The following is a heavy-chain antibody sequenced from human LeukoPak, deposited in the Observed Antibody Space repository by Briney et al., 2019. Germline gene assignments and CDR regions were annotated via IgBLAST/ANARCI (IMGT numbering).Heavy chain of an antibody. J-gene: IGHJ4*02. V-gene: IGHV4-38-2*01. Sequence: SETPSLTXAVSGYSISSGYYWGWIRQPPGKGLEWIGSIYHSGSTYYNQSLKSRVPISVDTSKNHCSLKLSSVTAGDTAVYYCARQTPVEYYYDKGDDCWGQGTLVTVSS. D-gene: IGHD3-22*01. CDR2: IYHSGST. CDR3: ARQTPVEYYYDKGDDC. CDR1: GYSISSGYY.